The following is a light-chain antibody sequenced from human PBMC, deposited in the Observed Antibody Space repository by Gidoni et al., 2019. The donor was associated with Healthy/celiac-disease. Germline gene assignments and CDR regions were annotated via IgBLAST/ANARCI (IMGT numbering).Light chain of an antibody. J-gene: IGKJ1*01. CDR1: QSISSY. V-gene: IGKV1-39*01. Sequence: DIQMTQSPSSLSASVGDRVAITCRASQSISSYLHWYQQKPGKAPQLLIYAASSLQSGVPSRFSGSGSGTDFTLTISSLQPEDFATYYCQQSYSTPWTFGQGTQVEIK. CDR2: AAS. CDR3: QQSYSTPWT.